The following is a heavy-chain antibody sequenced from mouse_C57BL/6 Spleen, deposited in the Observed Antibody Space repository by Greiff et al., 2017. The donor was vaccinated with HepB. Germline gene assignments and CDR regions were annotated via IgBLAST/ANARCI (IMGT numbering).Heavy chain of an antibody. CDR2: INPSNGGT. V-gene: IGHV1-53*01. D-gene: IGHD2-13*01. Sequence: VQLQQPGTELVKPGASVKLSCKASGYTFTSYWMHWVKQRPGQGLEWIGNINPSNGGTNYNEKFKSKATLTVDKSSSTAYMQLSSLTSEDSAVYYCARVGTTDYYAMDYWGQGTSVTVSS. CDR3: ARVGTTDYYAMDY. CDR1: GYTFTSYW. J-gene: IGHJ4*01.